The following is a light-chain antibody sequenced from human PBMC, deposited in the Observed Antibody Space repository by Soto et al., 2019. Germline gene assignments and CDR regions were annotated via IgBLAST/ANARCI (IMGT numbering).Light chain of an antibody. CDR3: CSYAGTYTGV. CDR2: DVS. V-gene: IGLV2-11*01. Sequence: QSALTRPRSVSGSPGQSVSISCTGTSSDVGRYNYVSWYQQHLGKAPKLMIYDVSERPSGVPDRFSGSKSGNTASLTISGLQAEDEADYYCCSYAGTYTGVFGTGTKVTVL. J-gene: IGLJ1*01. CDR1: SSDVGRYNY.